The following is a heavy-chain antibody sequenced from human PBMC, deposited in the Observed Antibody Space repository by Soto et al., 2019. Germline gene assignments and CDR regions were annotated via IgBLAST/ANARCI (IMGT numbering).Heavy chain of an antibody. CDR2: ISGSGGST. J-gene: IGHJ6*02. D-gene: IGHD3-22*01. CDR3: ANLRPYDSSGYYYISSYGMDV. V-gene: IGHV3-23*01. CDR1: GFTFSSYA. Sequence: GGSLRLSCAASGFTFSSYAMSWVRQAPGKGLEWVSAISGSGGSTYYADSVKGRFTISRDNSKNTLYLQMNSLRAEDTAVYYCANLRPYDSSGYYYISSYGMDVWGQGTTVTVSS.